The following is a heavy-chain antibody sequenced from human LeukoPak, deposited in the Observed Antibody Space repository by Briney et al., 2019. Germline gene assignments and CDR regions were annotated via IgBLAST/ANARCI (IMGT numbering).Heavy chain of an antibody. J-gene: IGHJ3*02. CDR2: TYHSGST. Sequence: SETLSLTCTVSGDSLSRYYWSWIRQPPGKRLEWIGYTYHSGSTMYNPSLESRVTISVDTSKNQFSLKLNSVTAVDTAVYYCARGAPASPRRAFDIWGQGTMVTVSS. CDR1: GDSLSRYY. CDR3: ARGAPASPRRAFDI. V-gene: IGHV4-59*01.